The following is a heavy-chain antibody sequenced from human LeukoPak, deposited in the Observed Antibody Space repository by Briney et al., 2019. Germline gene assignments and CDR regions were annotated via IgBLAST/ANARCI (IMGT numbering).Heavy chain of an antibody. D-gene: IGHD5-24*01. V-gene: IGHV1-24*01. CDR1: GYTLTELS. J-gene: IGHJ3*02. CDR3: ATDLRGSGGWLQLCAFDI. CDR2: FDPEDGET. Sequence: GASVKVSCKVSGYTLTELSMHWVRQAPGKGLEWMGGFDPEDGETIYAQKFQGRVTMTEDTSTDAAYMELSSLRSEDTAVYYCATDLRGSGGWLQLCAFDIWGQGTMVTVSS.